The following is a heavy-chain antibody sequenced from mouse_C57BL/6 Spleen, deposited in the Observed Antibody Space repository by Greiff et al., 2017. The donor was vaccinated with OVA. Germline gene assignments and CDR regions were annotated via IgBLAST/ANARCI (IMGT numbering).Heavy chain of an antibody. V-gene: IGHV5-9-1*02. CDR2: ISSGGDYI. Sequence: EVQGVESGAGLVKPGGSLKLSCAASGFTFSSYAMSWVRQTPEKRLEWVAYISSGGDYIYYADTVKGRFTISRDNARNTLYLQMSSLKSEDTAMYYCTRDPYDYDGYAMDYWGQGTSVTVSS. CDR1: GFTFSSYA. J-gene: IGHJ4*01. D-gene: IGHD2-4*01. CDR3: TRDPYDYDGYAMDY.